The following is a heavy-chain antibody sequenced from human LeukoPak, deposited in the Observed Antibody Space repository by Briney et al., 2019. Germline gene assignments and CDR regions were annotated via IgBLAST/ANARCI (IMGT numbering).Heavy chain of an antibody. CDR1: GFTFSSYA. V-gene: IGHV3-30-3*01. CDR3: ARDFGGSYYRAGHDAFDI. Sequence: PGRSLRLSCAASGFTFSSYAMHWVRQAPGKGLEWVAIISYDGNNKYYADSVKGRFTISRDNSKNTLYLQMNSLRAEDTAVYYCARDFGGSYYRAGHDAFDIWGQGTMVTVSS. CDR2: ISYDGNNK. J-gene: IGHJ3*02. D-gene: IGHD1-26*01.